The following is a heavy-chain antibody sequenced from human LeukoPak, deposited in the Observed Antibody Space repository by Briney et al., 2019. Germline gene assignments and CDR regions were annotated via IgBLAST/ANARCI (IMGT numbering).Heavy chain of an antibody. Sequence: RASVKVSCKASGYTFTGYYMHWVRQAPGQGLEWMGWINPNSGGTNYAQKFQGRVTMTRDTSISTAYMELSRLRSDDTAVYYCARGGGYYYGSGSPPRGGYYFDYWGQGTLVTVSS. CDR3: ARGGGYYYGSGSPPRGGYYFDY. D-gene: IGHD3-10*01. CDR2: INPNSGGT. J-gene: IGHJ4*02. V-gene: IGHV1-2*02. CDR1: GYTFTGYY.